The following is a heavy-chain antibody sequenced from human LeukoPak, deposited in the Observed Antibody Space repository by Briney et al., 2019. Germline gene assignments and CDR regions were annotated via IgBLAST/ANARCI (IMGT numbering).Heavy chain of an antibody. V-gene: IGHV3-21*01. Sequence: GGSLRLSCAASGFTFSSYAMTWVRQAPGEGLEWVSSISSSGGYTYYADSVKGRFSISRDNAKNSLYLQMNSLRAEDTAVYYCAILEYFQHWGQGTLVTVSS. CDR3: AILEYFQH. J-gene: IGHJ1*01. CDR1: GFTFSSYA. CDR2: ISSSGGYT.